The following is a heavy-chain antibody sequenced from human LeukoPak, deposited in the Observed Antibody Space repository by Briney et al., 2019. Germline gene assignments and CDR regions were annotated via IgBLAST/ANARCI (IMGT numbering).Heavy chain of an antibody. Sequence: GGPLTLSCAASGFTFRRYSMNWVRQAPGKVLEWVSYISSSSSYIYYADPVKGRFTISRDNAKNSLYLQMNGLRAEDTAVYYCARGGLDYDLLTGYSPPFDYWGQGTLVTVSS. CDR2: ISSSSSYI. CDR1: GFTFRRYS. J-gene: IGHJ4*02. D-gene: IGHD3-9*01. CDR3: ARGGLDYDLLTGYSPPFDY. V-gene: IGHV3-21*01.